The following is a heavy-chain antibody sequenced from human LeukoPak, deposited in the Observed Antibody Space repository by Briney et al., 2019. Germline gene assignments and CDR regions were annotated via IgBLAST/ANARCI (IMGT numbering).Heavy chain of an antibody. Sequence: GGSLRLSCTVSGFTLSSYEMSWIRQAPGKGLEWVSSIDYDGGSGHYADSVKGRFTISRDNSNNTLFMHLNSLRGEDTAVYYCTRNSGWYGLSWGQGTLVTVSS. V-gene: IGHV3-23*01. CDR2: IDYDGGSG. CDR3: TRNSGWYGLS. J-gene: IGHJ1*01. CDR1: GFTLSSYE. D-gene: IGHD6-19*01.